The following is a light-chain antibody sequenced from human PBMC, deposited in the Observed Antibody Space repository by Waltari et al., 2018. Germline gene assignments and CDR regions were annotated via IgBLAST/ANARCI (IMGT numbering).Light chain of an antibody. CDR1: QDVSTW. Sequence: DIQMTQSPSSVSASVGDRVTITCRASQDVSTWLAWYQQKPGKAPQLLIYAASRLQSGVPSRFSGSGSGTGFTLTISTLQPEDFATYYCQQANTFPYTFGQGTKLEI. V-gene: IGKV1-12*01. CDR2: AAS. CDR3: QQANTFPYT. J-gene: IGKJ2*01.